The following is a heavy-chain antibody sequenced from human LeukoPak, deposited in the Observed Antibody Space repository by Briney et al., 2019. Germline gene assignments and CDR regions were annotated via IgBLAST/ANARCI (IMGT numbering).Heavy chain of an antibody. CDR3: ARGRDAFDI. Sequence: SESLSLTCPVYGGSFSGYYWSWIRQPPGKGLEWIGEINHSGSTNYNPSLKSRVTISVDTSKNQFSLKLSSVTAADTAVYYCARGRDAFDIWGQGTMVTVSS. J-gene: IGHJ3*02. CDR2: INHSGST. V-gene: IGHV4-34*01. CDR1: GGSFSGYY.